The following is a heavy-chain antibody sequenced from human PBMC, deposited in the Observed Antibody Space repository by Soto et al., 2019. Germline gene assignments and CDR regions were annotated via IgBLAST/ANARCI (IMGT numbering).Heavy chain of an antibody. D-gene: IGHD4-17*01. CDR3: ARDVSTVVTPRAFDI. V-gene: IGHV4-4*07. CDR2: IYTSGST. J-gene: IGHJ3*02. CDR1: GGSISSYY. Sequence: PSETLSLTCTVSGGSISSYYWSWIRQPAGKGLEWIGRIYTSGSTNYNPSLKSRVTMSVDTSKNQFSLKLSSVTAADTAVYYCARDVSTVVTPRAFDICGQGTMVTVSS.